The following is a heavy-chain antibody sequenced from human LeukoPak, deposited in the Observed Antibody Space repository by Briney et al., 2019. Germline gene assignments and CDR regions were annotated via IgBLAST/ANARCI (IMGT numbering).Heavy chain of an antibody. CDR3: ARVYHSYGVDY. Sequence: GGSLRLSCAASGSTFSSYSMNWVRQAPGKGLEWVSSISSSSSYIYYADSVKGRFTISRDNAKNSLYLQMNSLRAEDTAVYYCARVYHSYGVDYWGQGTLVTVSS. CDR2: ISSSSSYI. CDR1: GSTFSSYS. V-gene: IGHV3-21*01. D-gene: IGHD5-18*01. J-gene: IGHJ4*02.